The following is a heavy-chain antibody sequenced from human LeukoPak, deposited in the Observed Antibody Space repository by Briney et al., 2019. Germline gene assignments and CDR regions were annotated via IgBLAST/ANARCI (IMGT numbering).Heavy chain of an antibody. J-gene: IGHJ3*02. Sequence: TSETLSLTCAVSGYSISSGYYWGWIRQPPGKGLEWIGYIYYSGSTYYNPSLKSRVTISVDTSKNQFSLKLSSVTAADTAVYYCASCIVGATTDAFDIWGQGTMVTVSS. CDR2: IYYSGST. D-gene: IGHD1-26*01. V-gene: IGHV4-38-2*01. CDR1: GYSISSGYY. CDR3: ASCIVGATTDAFDI.